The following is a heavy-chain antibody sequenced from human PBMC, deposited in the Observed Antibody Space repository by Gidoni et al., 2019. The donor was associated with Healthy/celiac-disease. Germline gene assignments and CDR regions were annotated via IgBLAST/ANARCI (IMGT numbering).Heavy chain of an antibody. J-gene: IGHJ4*02. CDR1: GFTFSTAW. V-gene: IGHV3-15*01. D-gene: IGHD5-18*01. Sequence: EVQLVESGGGLVKPGGSLSLSCAASGFTFSTAWMSWVRQAPGKGLEWVCRIKSKTDGGTTDYAAPVKGRFTISRDDSKNTLYLQMNSLKTEDTAVYYCTTDPMAMEDFDYWGQGTLVTVSS. CDR3: TTDPMAMEDFDY. CDR2: IKSKTDGGTT.